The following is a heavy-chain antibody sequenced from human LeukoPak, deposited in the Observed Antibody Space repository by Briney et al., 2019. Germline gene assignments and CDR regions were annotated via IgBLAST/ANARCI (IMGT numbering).Heavy chain of an antibody. Sequence: GSLGLSCAASGFTFSTYAMSWVRQAPGEGLEWVSIITSSGGSTNYADSVKGRFTISRDNSKNSLYLQMNSLKPDDTAVYYCATDVTGGAISFWGQGALVTVSS. V-gene: IGHV3-23*01. J-gene: IGHJ4*02. CDR1: GFTFSTYA. CDR2: ITSSGGST. CDR3: ATDVTGGAISF. D-gene: IGHD1-14*01.